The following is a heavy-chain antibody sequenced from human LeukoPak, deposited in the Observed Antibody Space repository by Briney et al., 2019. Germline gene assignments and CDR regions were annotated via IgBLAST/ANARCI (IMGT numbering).Heavy chain of an antibody. D-gene: IGHD5-18*01. CDR3: ARAGYSYVTRIVDY. Sequence: PGGSLRLSCAASGFTFSTYAMHWVRQAPGKGLEWVAVISYDGSNKYYADSVKGRFTISRDNSKNTLYLQMNSLRAEDTAVYYCARAGYSYVTRIVDYWGQGTLVTVSS. J-gene: IGHJ4*02. CDR2: ISYDGSNK. V-gene: IGHV3-30-3*01. CDR1: GFTFSTYA.